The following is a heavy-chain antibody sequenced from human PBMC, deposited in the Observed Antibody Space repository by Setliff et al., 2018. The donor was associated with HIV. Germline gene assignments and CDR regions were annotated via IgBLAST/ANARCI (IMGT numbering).Heavy chain of an antibody. J-gene: IGHJ4*02. Sequence: SETLSLTCTVSGGSISSSSYYWGWIRQPPGKGLEWIGSIYDSGSTYYNPSLKSRVTISVDTSKNQFSLKLSSVTAADTAVYYCASWVDYYDSRYYFDYWGQGTLVTVSS. CDR1: GGSISSSSYY. CDR3: ASWVDYYDSRYYFDY. V-gene: IGHV4-39*01. D-gene: IGHD3-22*01. CDR2: IYDSGST.